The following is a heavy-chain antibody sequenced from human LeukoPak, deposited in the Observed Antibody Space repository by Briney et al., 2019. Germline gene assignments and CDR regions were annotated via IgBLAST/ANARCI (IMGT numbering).Heavy chain of an antibody. J-gene: IGHJ4*02. CDR2: ITGSGVST. Sequence: GGSLRLSCPASGFTFSSHAMSWVRQAPGKGLEWVSSITGSGVSTNNADSVKGRFTISRDNAKNSLYLQMNSLRAEDTAVYYCARDNPYCSGGSCYSQADYWGQGTLVTVSS. CDR1: GFTFSSHA. CDR3: ARDNPYCSGGSCYSQADY. V-gene: IGHV3-23*01. D-gene: IGHD2-15*01.